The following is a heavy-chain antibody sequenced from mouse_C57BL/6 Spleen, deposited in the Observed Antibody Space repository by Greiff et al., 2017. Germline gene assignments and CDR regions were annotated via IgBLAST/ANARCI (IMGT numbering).Heavy chain of an antibody. CDR2: IWRGGST. V-gene: IGHV2-5*01. J-gene: IGHJ2*01. Sequence: VQLQQSGPGLVQPSQSLSITCTVSGFSLTSYGVPWVRQSPGKGLEWLGVIWRGGSTDYNAAFMSRLSINKDNSKCQVFFKMNSLQADDTAIDCCAKNSFDYWGQGTTLTVSS. CDR3: AKNSFDY. CDR1: GFSLTSYG.